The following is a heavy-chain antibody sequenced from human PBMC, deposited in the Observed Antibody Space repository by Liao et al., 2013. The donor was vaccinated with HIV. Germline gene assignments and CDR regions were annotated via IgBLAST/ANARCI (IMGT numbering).Heavy chain of an antibody. Sequence: QVQLHQWGAGLLKPSETLSLTCTVSGGSISSYYWSWIRQPPGKGLEWIGYIYYSGSTNYNPSLKSRVTISVDTSKNQFSLKLSSVTAADTAVYYCASINWGSLYYFDYWGQGTLVTVSS. CDR2: IYYSGST. J-gene: IGHJ4*02. D-gene: IGHD7-27*01. V-gene: IGHV4-59*01. CDR3: ASINWGSLYYFDY. CDR1: GGSISSYY.